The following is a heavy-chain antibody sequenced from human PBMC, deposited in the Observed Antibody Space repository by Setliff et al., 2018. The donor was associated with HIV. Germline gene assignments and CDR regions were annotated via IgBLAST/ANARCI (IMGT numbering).Heavy chain of an antibody. CDR3: ARDPGGDTSGYLIYYYDY. CDR1: GFTFSNYG. D-gene: IGHD3-22*01. V-gene: IGHV3-33*01. Sequence: GGSLRLSCAASGFTFSNYGMHWVRQAPGKGLEWVAVIWYDGSSEYYGDSVKGRFTISRDNSKKTLYLQMNSLRAEDAAVYYCARDPGGDTSGYLIYYYDYWGQGTLVTVSS. J-gene: IGHJ4*02. CDR2: IWYDGSSE.